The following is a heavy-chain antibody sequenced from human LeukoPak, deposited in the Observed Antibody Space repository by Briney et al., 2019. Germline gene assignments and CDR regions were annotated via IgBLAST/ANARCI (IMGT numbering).Heavy chain of an antibody. D-gene: IGHD1-7*01. V-gene: IGHV4-34*01. CDR1: GGSFSGYY. J-gene: IGHJ5*02. CDR2: INHSGST. Sequence: HPSETLSLTCAVYGGSFSGYYWSWIRQPPGKGLEWIGEINHSGSTNYNPSLKSRVTISVDTSKNQFSLKLSSVTAADTAVYYCAREGITGTTNWFDPWGQGTLVTVSS. CDR3: AREGITGTTNWFDP.